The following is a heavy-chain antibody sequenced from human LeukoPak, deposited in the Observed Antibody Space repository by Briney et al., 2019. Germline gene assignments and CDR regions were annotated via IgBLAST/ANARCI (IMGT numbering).Heavy chain of an antibody. Sequence: PGRSLRLSCAASGFTFSSYWMSWVRQAPGKGLEWVANIKQDGSEKYYVDSVKGRFTISTDNGKNSLYLQMNSLRAEDTAVYYCARDQGSGWYGDAFDIWGQGTMVTVSS. CDR3: ARDQGSGWYGDAFDI. V-gene: IGHV3-7*01. D-gene: IGHD6-19*01. J-gene: IGHJ3*02. CDR1: GFTFSSYW. CDR2: IKQDGSEK.